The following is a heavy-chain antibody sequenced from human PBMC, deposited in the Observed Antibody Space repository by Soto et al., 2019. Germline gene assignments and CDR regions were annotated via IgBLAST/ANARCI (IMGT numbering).Heavy chain of an antibody. V-gene: IGHV3-74*01. J-gene: IGHJ3*01. CDR1: GFTFDYYW. D-gene: IGHD3-10*01. CDR2: VHSGGTTT. Sequence: EVQLVESGGGLVQPGESLRLSCAASGFTFDYYWMHWVRQAPGKGLVWVSRVHSGGTTTTYADSVKGRFTISRDNARKTVSLQMRSLRAEDRAIYYCARGDRGGFDLWGHGTMVTVYS. CDR3: ARGDRGGFDL.